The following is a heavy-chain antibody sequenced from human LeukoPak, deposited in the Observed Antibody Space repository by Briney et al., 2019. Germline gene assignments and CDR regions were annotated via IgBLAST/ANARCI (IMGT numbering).Heavy chain of an antibody. D-gene: IGHD2-21*02. CDR2: ISYDGSDK. J-gene: IGHJ4*02. CDR1: GFTFSLYT. V-gene: IGHV3-30*04. Sequence: QPGGSLRLSCAASGFTFSLYTMHWVRQAPGKGLEWVAVISYDGSDKYYVDSVKGRFTISRDNSKNTLFLQMNSLRAEDTAVYFCARDVGGGDTFDYWGQGTLVTVSS. CDR3: ARDVGGGDTFDY.